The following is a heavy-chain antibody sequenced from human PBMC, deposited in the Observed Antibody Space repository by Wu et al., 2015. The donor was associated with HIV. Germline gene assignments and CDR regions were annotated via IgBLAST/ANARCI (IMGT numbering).Heavy chain of an antibody. CDR3: ARGRERSGGDSSSWYSVQLDY. V-gene: IGHV1-69*12. J-gene: IGHJ4*02. Sequence: QVQLVQSGAEVKKPGSSVKVSCKASGGTFSKSVISWVRQAPGQGLEWMGGINSVFGTTNYAQKFQGRVTITADESTTTAYMELSGLRSEDTAVYYCARGRERSGGDSSSWYSVQLDYWGQGTLVTVSS. D-gene: IGHD6-13*01. CDR1: GGTFSKSV. CDR2: INSVFGTT.